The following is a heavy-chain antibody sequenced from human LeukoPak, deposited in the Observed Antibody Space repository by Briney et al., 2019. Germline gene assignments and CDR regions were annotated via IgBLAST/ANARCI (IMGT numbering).Heavy chain of an antibody. J-gene: IGHJ4*02. CDR1: GFTFSSYS. V-gene: IGHV3-21*01. CDR2: ISSSSSYI. CDR3: ARDSGGYYDSSGYD. D-gene: IGHD3-22*01. Sequence: GGSLRLSCAASGFTFSSYSMNWVRQAPGKGLEWVSSISSSSSYIYYADSVKGRFTISRDNAKNSLYLQMNSLRAEDTAVYYCARDSGGYYDSSGYDWGQGTLVTVSS.